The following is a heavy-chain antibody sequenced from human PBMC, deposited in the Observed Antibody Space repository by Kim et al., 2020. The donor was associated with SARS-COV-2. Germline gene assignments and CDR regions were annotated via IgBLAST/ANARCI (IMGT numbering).Heavy chain of an antibody. Sequence: ADSVKGRFTISRDNSKNALYLQMNSLGAEDTAVYYCAKALLARGIYFDPWGQGTLVTVSS. J-gene: IGHJ5*02. CDR3: AKALLARGIYFDP. D-gene: IGHD2-21*01. V-gene: IGHV3-23*01.